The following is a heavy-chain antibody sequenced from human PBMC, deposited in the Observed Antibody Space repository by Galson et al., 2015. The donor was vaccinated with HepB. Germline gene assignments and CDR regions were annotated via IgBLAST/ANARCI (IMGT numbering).Heavy chain of an antibody. J-gene: IGHJ3*02. Sequence: SLRLSCAASAFTLSSYAMSWVRQAPGKGLEWVSAIRVGGGNTYYADSVKCRFTISRENSKNTLFLQMNSLRAEDTAVYYCEKTYCSGGSCLHDGFNIWGQGTMVTVSS. CDR1: AFTLSSYA. D-gene: IGHD2-15*01. CDR2: IRVGGGNT. CDR3: EKTYCSGGSCLHDGFNI. V-gene: IGHV3-23*01.